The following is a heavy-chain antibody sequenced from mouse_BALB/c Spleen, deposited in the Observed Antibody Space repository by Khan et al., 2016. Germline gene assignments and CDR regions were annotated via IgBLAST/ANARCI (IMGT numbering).Heavy chain of an antibody. Sequence: EVQLVETGGGLVQPKGSLKLSCAASGFTFNTNAMNWVRQAPGKGLEWVARIRSKSNNYATYYADSVKDRFTISRDDSQSMLYLQMNNLKTEDTAMYYGVRELGFASWGQGTLVTGSA. CDR3: VRELGFAS. J-gene: IGHJ3*01. CDR1: GFTFNTNA. V-gene: IGHV10S3*01. D-gene: IGHD4-1*01. CDR2: IRSKSNNYAT.